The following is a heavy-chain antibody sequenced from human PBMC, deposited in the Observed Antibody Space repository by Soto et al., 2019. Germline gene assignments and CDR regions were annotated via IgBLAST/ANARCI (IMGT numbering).Heavy chain of an antibody. V-gene: IGHV2-5*02. CDR3: AHRVPYNSYWDVGWFDP. Sequence: QITLKESGPTLLEPTQTHTLTCSFSGFSLTSSGVGVGWLRQAPGKALECLGIIYWDGDRRYNPSLRQRLTITKDTSKNQVVLTMTYMEPVDTATYYCAHRVPYNSYWDVGWFDPWGQGTLVTVS. J-gene: IGHJ5*02. CDR2: IYWDGDR. D-gene: IGHD1-20*01. CDR1: GFSLTSSGVG.